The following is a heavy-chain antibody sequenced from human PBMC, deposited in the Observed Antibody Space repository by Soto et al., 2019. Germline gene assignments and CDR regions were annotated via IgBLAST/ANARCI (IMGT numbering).Heavy chain of an antibody. CDR3: ARDSSGWPFYYYYGMDV. V-gene: IGHV3-11*06. Sequence: PGGSLRLSCAASGFTFSDYYMSWIRQAPGKGLEWVSYISSSSSYTNYADSVKGRFTISRDNAKNSLYLQMNSLRAEDTAVYYCARDSSGWPFYYYYGMDVWGQGTTVPV. CDR1: GFTFSDYY. CDR2: ISSSSSYT. J-gene: IGHJ6*02. D-gene: IGHD6-25*01.